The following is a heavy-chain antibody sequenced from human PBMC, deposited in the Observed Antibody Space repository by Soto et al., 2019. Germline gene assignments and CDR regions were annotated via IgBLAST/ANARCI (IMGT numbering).Heavy chain of an antibody. J-gene: IGHJ4*02. V-gene: IGHV3-21*01. CDR1: GFTFSNYN. CDR2: ISTRSHYI. CDR3: ARDSATGYYLSDFDY. Sequence: EVKLEESGGGLVRPGGSLRLSCAASGFTFSNYNMNWVSPAPGKGLEWVASISTRSHYIYYAESLKGRFTISRDNAKNSVDLQMSSLRAEDTAVYYCARDSATGYYLSDFDYWGQGTLVTVSS. D-gene: IGHD3-9*01.